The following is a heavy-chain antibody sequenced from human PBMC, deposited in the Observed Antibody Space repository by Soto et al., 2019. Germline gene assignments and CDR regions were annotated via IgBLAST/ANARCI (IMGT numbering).Heavy chain of an antibody. V-gene: IGHV5-51*01. CDR2: IDPVDSDD. CDR3: ARIYSYGYNYYYGMDV. Sequence: GDSLKIPFHVSGYIFTKHWIAWVSQKPGKGLEWIGIIDPVDSDDRYSPSFQGQVTISADKSISTAYLQWSSLKASDTAMYYCARIYSYGYNYYYGMDVWGQGTTVTVSS. D-gene: IGHD5-18*01. CDR1: GYIFTKHW. J-gene: IGHJ6*02.